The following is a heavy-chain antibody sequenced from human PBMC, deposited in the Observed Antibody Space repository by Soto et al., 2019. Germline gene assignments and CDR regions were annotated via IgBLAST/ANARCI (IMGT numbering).Heavy chain of an antibody. CDR3: ARDLNPDVPPSQYYYGSGSHDDY. D-gene: IGHD3-10*01. J-gene: IGHJ4*02. V-gene: IGHV1-69*04. Sequence: ASVKVSCKASGGTFSSYTISWVRQAPGQGLEWMGRIIPILGIANYAQKFQGRVTITADKSTSTAYMELSSPRSEDTAVYYCARDLNPDVPPSQYYYGSGSHDDYWGQGTLVTVSS. CDR1: GGTFSSYT. CDR2: IIPILGIA.